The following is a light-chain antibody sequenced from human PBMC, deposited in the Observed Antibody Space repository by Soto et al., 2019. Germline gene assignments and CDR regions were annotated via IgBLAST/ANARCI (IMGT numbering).Light chain of an antibody. V-gene: IGLV1-44*01. CDR3: ATWDDSLNGVV. J-gene: IGLJ2*01. CDR2: SDN. CDR1: SSNIGSNT. Sequence: QLVLTQPPSASGTPGQRVTISCSGSSSNIGSNTVNWYRQLPGTAPKLLIYSDNQRPSGVPDRFSGSKSGTSAYLAISGLQSEDEADYYCATWDDSLNGVVFGGGTKLTVL.